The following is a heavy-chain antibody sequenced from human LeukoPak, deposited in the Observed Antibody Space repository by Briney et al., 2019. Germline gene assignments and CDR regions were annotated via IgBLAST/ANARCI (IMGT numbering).Heavy chain of an antibody. V-gene: IGHV3-30*02. J-gene: IGHJ4*02. CDR2: IRYDGTNE. CDR3: AKGDTSTWYNVDY. CDR1: GFIFSTYG. Sequence: PGGSLRLXCAASGFIFSTYGMHWVRQAPGKVLEWVAFIRYDGTNEYYKDSVKGRFTISRDNSNNILYLQMSSLRVEDTAVYYCAKGDTSTWYNVDYWGQGILVTVSS. D-gene: IGHD6-13*01.